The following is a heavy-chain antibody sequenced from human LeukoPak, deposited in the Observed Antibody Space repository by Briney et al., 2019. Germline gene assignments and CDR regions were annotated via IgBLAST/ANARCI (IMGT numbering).Heavy chain of an antibody. CDR3: ARDRSRGYGAFDI. J-gene: IGHJ3*02. D-gene: IGHD5-12*01. Sequence: SETLSLTCAVYGGSFSGYYWSWIRQPLGKGLEWIGEINHSGSTNYNPSLKSRVTISVDTSKNQFSLKLSSVTAADTAVYYCARDRSRGYGAFDIWGQGTMVTVSS. CDR1: GGSFSGYY. V-gene: IGHV4-34*01. CDR2: INHSGST.